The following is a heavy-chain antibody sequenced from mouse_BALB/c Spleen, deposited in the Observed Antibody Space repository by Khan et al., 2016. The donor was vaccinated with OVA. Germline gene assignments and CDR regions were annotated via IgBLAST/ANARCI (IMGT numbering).Heavy chain of an antibody. CDR1: GYTFTDYY. CDR2: ISPGSGDT. D-gene: IGHD1-2*01. J-gene: IGHJ3*01. V-gene: IGHV1-77*01. CDR3: ARRNYFGYPFAS. Sequence: QVRLQQSGAELARPGASVKLSCKASGYTFTDYYINWVKQRTGQGLEWIGEISPGSGDTDYNEKLKGKATLTAGKSSSTAYMQPNSLASEASAVYFWARRNYFGYPFASWGQGTLVTVSA.